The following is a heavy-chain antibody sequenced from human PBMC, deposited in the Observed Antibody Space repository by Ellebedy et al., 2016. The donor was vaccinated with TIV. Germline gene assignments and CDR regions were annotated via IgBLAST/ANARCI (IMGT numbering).Heavy chain of an antibody. CDR2: TYYRSKWYN. D-gene: IGHD6-19*01. V-gene: IGHV6-1*01. CDR3: ARGSYGSGLS. CDR1: GDSVSSNTAA. Sequence: SQTLSLTXXISGDSVSSNTAAWNWIRQFPSRGLEWLGRTYYRSKWYNDYAVSVKSRITINPDTSKNQFSLQLKSVTPEDTAVYYCARGSYGSGLSWGQGTLVTVSS. J-gene: IGHJ4*02.